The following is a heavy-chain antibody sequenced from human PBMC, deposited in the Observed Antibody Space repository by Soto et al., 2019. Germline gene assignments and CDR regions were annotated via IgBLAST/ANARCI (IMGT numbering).Heavy chain of an antibody. CDR3: ARIVDPCGGDCRVYYFDY. CDR2: IFSIDEK. Sequence: QVTLKESGPVLVKPTETLTLTCTVSGFSLSNPKMGVSWIRQPPGRALEWLAHIFSIDEKSYNTSLKSRLTIAKDASKRQVVLTMTNMDPVDTATYYCARIVDPCGGDCRVYYFDYWGQGTLVTVSS. CDR1: GFSLSNPKMG. V-gene: IGHV2-26*01. D-gene: IGHD2-21*02. J-gene: IGHJ4*02.